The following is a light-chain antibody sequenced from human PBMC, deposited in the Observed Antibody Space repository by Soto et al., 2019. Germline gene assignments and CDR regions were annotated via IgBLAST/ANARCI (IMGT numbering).Light chain of an antibody. CDR3: CSYAGTTTWV. Sequence: QSALTQPASVSGSPGQSITISCTGTSSDVGSHNFVSWYQQRPGKAPKLMIFEVTKRPSGVSSRFSASKSGNTASLTISGVQAEVEADYYCCSYAGTTTWVFGGGTQLTVL. CDR1: SSDVGSHNF. V-gene: IGLV2-23*02. J-gene: IGLJ3*02. CDR2: EVT.